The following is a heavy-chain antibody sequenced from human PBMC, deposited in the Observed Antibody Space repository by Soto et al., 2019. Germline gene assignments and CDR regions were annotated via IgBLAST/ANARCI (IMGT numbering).Heavy chain of an antibody. CDR3: AISQGRGGRTTFIY. V-gene: IGHV3-9*01. CDR1: GFTLDDNA. J-gene: IGHJ4*02. Sequence: GGSLRLSCAVSGFTLDDNAMHWVRQAPEKGLEWVSGINWKSDIGYADSVKGRFTISRDNAENSLYLQMNSLRAEDTALYYCAISQGRGGRTTFIYWGQGTQVTVSS. D-gene: IGHD3-16*01. CDR2: INWKSDI.